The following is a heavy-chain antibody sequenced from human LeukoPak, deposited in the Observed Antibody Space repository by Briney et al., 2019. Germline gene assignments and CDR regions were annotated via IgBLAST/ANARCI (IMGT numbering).Heavy chain of an antibody. D-gene: IGHD3-22*01. CDR3: AREDDSSGYYSLN. Sequence: SETLSLTCTVSGGSISSYYWSWIRQPPGKGLEWIGRIYTSGSTNYNPSLKSRVTMSVDTSKNQSSLKLSSVTAADTAVYYCAREDDSSGYYSLNWGQGTLVTVSS. J-gene: IGHJ4*02. V-gene: IGHV4-4*07. CDR2: IYTSGST. CDR1: GGSISSYY.